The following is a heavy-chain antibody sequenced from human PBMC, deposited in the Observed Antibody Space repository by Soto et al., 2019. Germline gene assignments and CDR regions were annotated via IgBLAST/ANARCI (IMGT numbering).Heavy chain of an antibody. CDR3: ARDLTYYDFWSGYYSGYYGMDV. Sequence: QVPLVESGGGLVKPGGSLRLSCAASGFTFSDYYMSWIRQAPGKGLEWVSYISSSGSTIYYADSVKGRFTISRDNAKNSLYLQMNSLRAEDTAVYYCARDLTYYDFWSGYYSGYYGMDVWGQGTTVTVSS. D-gene: IGHD3-3*01. J-gene: IGHJ6*02. CDR1: GFTFSDYY. CDR2: ISSSGSTI. V-gene: IGHV3-11*01.